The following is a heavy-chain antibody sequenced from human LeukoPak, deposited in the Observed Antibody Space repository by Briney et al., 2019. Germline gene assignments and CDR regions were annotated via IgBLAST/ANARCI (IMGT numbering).Heavy chain of an antibody. CDR3: ARPSAAEGGMDV. CDR2: IYYSGST. Sequence: PSETLSLTCTVRGGSISSSTYCWGWIRQPPGKGLEWIGSIYYSGSTYYNPSLKSRVTISVDTSKNQFSLQLSSVTAADTALYYCARPSAAEGGMDVWGQGTTVTVSS. V-gene: IGHV4-39*01. CDR1: GGSISSSTYC. D-gene: IGHD6-13*01. J-gene: IGHJ6*02.